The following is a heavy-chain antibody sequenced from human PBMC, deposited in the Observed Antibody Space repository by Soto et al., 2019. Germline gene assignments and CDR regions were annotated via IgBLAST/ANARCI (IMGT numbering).Heavy chain of an antibody. J-gene: IGHJ3*02. CDR1: GFTFSSYA. V-gene: IGHV3-23*01. Sequence: GGSLRLSCAASGFTFSSYAMSWVRPAPGKGLEWVSAISGSGGSTYYADSVKGRFTISRDNSKNTLYLQMNSLRAEDTAVYYCAKARRITMIVVVMTHDAFDIWGQGTMVTVSS. CDR3: AKARRITMIVVVMTHDAFDI. CDR2: ISGSGGST. D-gene: IGHD3-22*01.